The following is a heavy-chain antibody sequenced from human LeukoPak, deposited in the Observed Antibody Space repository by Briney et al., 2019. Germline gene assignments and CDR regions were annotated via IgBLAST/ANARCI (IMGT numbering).Heavy chain of an antibody. CDR3: ARGRNYSSSSWEFDY. J-gene: IGHJ4*02. CDR1: GGSISSSSYY. CDR2: IYYSGST. Sequence: PSETLSLTCTVSGGSISSSSYYWGWIRQPPGKGPEWIGSIYYSGSTYYNPSLKSRVTISVDTSKNQFSLKLSSVTAADTAVYYCARGRNYSSSSWEFDYWGQGTLVTVSS. V-gene: IGHV4-39*07. D-gene: IGHD6-6*01.